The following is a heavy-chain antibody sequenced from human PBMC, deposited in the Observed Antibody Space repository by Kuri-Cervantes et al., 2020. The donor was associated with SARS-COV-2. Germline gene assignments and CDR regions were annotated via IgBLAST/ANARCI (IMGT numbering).Heavy chain of an antibody. CDR2: IYYSGST. V-gene: IGHV4-59*01. Sequence: SGTLSLTCTVSGGSISSYYWSWIRQPPGKGLEWIGYIYYSGSTNYNPSLKSRVTISVDTSKNQFSLKLSSVTAADTAVYYCARDGAFNFDYWGQGTLVTVSS. J-gene: IGHJ4*02. D-gene: IGHD3-16*01. CDR3: ARDGAFNFDY. CDR1: GGSISSYY.